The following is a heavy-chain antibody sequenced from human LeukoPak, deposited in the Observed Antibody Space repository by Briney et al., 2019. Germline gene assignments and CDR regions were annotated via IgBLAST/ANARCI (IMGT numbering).Heavy chain of an antibody. D-gene: IGHD1-1*01. Sequence: SETLSLTCTVSGGSISSYYWSWIRQPPGKGLEWIGYINDSGSTNSNPSLKSRVTMSVDTYKNQFSLKLSSVTAADTAVYYCTRRGRNNWGEGNDYWGQGTLVTVSS. J-gene: IGHJ4*02. CDR1: GGSISSYY. V-gene: IGHV4-59*08. CDR3: TRRGRNNWGEGNDY. CDR2: INDSGST.